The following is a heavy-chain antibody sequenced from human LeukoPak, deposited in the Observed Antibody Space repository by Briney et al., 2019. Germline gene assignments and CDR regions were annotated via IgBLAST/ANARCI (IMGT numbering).Heavy chain of an antibody. J-gene: IGHJ6*03. CDR3: ARAVRQWLCPRSPYYYYYMDV. D-gene: IGHD6-19*01. V-gene: IGHV7-4-1*02. CDR2: INTNTVNS. CDR1: GYTFTNYA. Sequence: ASVKVSFKASGYTFTNYAMSRVRQAPGQRLEWMGWINTNTVNSTYAQGFTGRVVFSLDTTVSTAYLQISSLKAEDTAVYYCARAVRQWLCPRSPYYYYYMDVWGKGTTVIVSS.